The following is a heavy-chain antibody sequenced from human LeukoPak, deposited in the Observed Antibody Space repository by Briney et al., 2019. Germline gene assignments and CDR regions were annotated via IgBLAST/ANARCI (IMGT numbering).Heavy chain of an antibody. CDR3: ARGWRYNYASGFDY. CDR2: IYHSGST. Sequence: NPSQTLSLTCAVSGGSISSGGYSWRWIRQPPGKGLEWIGYIYHSGSTYYNPSLKSRVTISVDRSKNQFSLKLSSVTAADTAVYYCARGWRYNYASGFDYWGQGTLVTVSS. D-gene: IGHD5-18*01. J-gene: IGHJ4*02. V-gene: IGHV4-30-2*01. CDR1: GGSISSGGYS.